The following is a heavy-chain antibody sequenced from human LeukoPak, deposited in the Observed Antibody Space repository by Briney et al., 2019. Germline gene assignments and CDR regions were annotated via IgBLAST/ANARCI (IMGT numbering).Heavy chain of an antibody. CDR3: ARDLSYGDKYYDY. D-gene: IGHD2-21*02. CDR1: GFTVSRTY. CDR2: IYSGGST. J-gene: IGHJ4*02. Sequence: GGSLRLSCAASGFTVSRTYISWVRQAPGKGLEWVSVIYSGGSTYYADSVKGRFTISRDNSKNTLYLQMNSLRAEDTAVYYCARDLSYGDKYYDYWGQGTLVTVSS. V-gene: IGHV3-53*01.